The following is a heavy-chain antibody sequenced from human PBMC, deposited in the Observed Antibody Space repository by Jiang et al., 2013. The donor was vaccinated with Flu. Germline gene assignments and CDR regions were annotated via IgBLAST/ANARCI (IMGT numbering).Heavy chain of an antibody. CDR1: SYA. CDR2: IIPIFGTA. Sequence: SYAMHWVRQAPGQGLEWMGGIIPIFGTANYAQKFQGRVTITADESTSTAYMELSSLRSEDTAVYYCAREHGDYNWFDPWGQGTLVTVSS. V-gene: IGHV1-69*01. J-gene: IGHJ5*02. CDR3: AREHGDYNWFDP. D-gene: IGHD4-17*01.